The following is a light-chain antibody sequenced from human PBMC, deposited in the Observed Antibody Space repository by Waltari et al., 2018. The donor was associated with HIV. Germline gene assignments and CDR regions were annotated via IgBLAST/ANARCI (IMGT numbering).Light chain of an antibody. Sequence: DLQMTQSQSYPSASVGARVTLTFRASQSINNLLNWYQQKPGKAPKLLIYGASRLHSGVPSRFSGSGSGTDCTLTVHSLQPEDFATYYCQQGYTTRWTFGLGTKVEMK. CDR1: QSINNL. CDR3: QQGYTTRWT. V-gene: IGKV1-39*01. J-gene: IGKJ1*01. CDR2: GAS.